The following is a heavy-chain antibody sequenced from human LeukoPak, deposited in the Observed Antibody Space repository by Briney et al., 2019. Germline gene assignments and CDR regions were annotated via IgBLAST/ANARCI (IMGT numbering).Heavy chain of an antibody. CDR3: ARAGSSGYYCYYYMDV. J-gene: IGHJ6*03. CDR2: ISAYNGNT. V-gene: IGHV1-18*01. D-gene: IGHD6-6*01. Sequence: ASVKVSCKASGYTFTSYGISWVRQAPGQGLEWMGWISAYNGNTNYAQKLQGRVTMTTDTSTSTAYMELRSLRSDDTAVYYCARAGSSGYYCYYYMDVWGKGTTVTVSS. CDR1: GYTFTSYG.